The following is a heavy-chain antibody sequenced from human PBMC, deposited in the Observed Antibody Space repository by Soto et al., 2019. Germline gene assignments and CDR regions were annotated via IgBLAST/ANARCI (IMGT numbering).Heavy chain of an antibody. J-gene: IGHJ3*02. CDR2: INPSGGST. CDR1: GYTFTSYY. V-gene: IGHV1-46*03. Sequence: ASVKVSCKSSGYTFTSYYMHCVRQAPGQGLEWMGIINPSGGSTSYAQKFQGRVTMTRDTSTSTVYMELSSLRSEDTAVYYCASGPNRMVLDIWGQGTMVTVSS. D-gene: IGHD3-10*01. CDR3: ASGPNRMVLDI.